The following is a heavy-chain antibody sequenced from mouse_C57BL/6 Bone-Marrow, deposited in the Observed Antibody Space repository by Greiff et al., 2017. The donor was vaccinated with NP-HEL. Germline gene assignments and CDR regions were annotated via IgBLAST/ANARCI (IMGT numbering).Heavy chain of an antibody. D-gene: IGHD1-1*01. CDR3: ARATTVVATDC. Sequence: EVQLQQSGPVLVKPGASVKMSCKASGYTFTDYYMNWVKQSHGKSLEWIGVINPYNGGTSYNQKFKGKATLTVDKSSSTAYMGLNSLTSEDSAVYYCARATTVVATDCWGQGTTLTVSS. CDR2: INPYNGGT. J-gene: IGHJ2*01. CDR1: GYTFTDYY. V-gene: IGHV1-19*01.